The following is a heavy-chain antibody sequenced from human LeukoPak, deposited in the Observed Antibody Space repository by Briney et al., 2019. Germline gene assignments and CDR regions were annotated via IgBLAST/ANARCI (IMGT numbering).Heavy chain of an antibody. CDR1: GYFFPSYG. Sequence: ASVKVSCKTSGYFFPSYGISWVRQAPGQGLEWIGWITPSNGNTHYAQNFQGRVTMTEDTSTDTAYMELSSLRSEDTAVYYCAREAITIFGVVRTQTTYGPHRFDPWGQGTLVTVSS. CDR3: AREAITIFGVVRTQTTYGPHRFDP. J-gene: IGHJ5*02. CDR2: ITPSNGNT. V-gene: IGHV1-18*01. D-gene: IGHD3-3*01.